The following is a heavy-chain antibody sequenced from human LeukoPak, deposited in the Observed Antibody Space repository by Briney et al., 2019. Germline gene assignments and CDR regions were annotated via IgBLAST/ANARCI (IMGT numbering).Heavy chain of an antibody. Sequence: GGSLRLSCAASGFTFSSYGMHWVRQAPGKGLEWVAFIRYDGSNKYYADSVKGRFTISRDNSENTLYLQMNSLRAEDTAVYYCAKDRRRIAAAGSILMDVWGKGTTVTISS. CDR2: IRYDGSNK. D-gene: IGHD6-13*01. CDR1: GFTFSSYG. CDR3: AKDRRRIAAAGSILMDV. J-gene: IGHJ6*03. V-gene: IGHV3-30*02.